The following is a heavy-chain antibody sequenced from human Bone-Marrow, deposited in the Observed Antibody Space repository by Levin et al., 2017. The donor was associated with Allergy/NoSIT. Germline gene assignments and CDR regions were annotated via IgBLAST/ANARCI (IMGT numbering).Heavy chain of an antibody. J-gene: IGHJ4*02. CDR2: IRSKAYGGTT. CDR1: GFTFGDYA. CDR3: TRGQEYSSSWYGPPGFYYFDY. V-gene: IGHV3-49*03. Sequence: GGSLRLSCTASGFTFGDYAMSWFRQAPGKGLEWVGFIRSKAYGGTTEYAASVKGRFTISRDDSKSIAYLQMNSLKTEDTAVYYCTRGQEYSSSWYGPPGFYYFDYWGQGTLVTVSS. D-gene: IGHD6-13*01.